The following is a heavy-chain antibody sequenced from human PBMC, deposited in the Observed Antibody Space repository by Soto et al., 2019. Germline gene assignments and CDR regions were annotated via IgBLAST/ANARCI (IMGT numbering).Heavy chain of an antibody. CDR2: TYYRSKWYN. CDR3: ARDAAQPGWGEGDFDY. J-gene: IGHJ4*02. Sequence: SQTLSLTCAISGDSVSSNSAAWNWIRQSPSRGLEWLGRTYYRSKWYNDYAVSVNSRITINPDTSKNQFSLQLNSVTPEDTAVYYRARDAAQPGWGEGDFDYWGQGTLVTVSS. V-gene: IGHV6-1*01. CDR1: GDSVSSNSAA. D-gene: IGHD3-16*01.